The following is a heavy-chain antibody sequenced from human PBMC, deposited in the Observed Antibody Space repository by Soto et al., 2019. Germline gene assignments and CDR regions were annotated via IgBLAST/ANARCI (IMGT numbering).Heavy chain of an antibody. CDR2: ISGSSSTI. D-gene: IGHD6-6*01. CDR1: GFTFSSYS. CDR3: ARAIAARPYYYYGMDV. Sequence: ESGGGLVQPGGSLRLSCAASGFTFSSYSMNWVRQAPGKGLEWVSYISGSSSTIYYADSVKGRFTISRDNAKNSLYLQMHSLRDEDTAVYYCARAIAARPYYYYGMDVWGQGTTVTVSS. V-gene: IGHV3-48*02. J-gene: IGHJ6*02.